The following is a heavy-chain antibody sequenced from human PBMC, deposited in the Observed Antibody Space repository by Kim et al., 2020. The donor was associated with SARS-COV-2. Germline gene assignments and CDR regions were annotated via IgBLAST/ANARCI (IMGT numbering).Heavy chain of an antibody. CDR2: ISSSSSYI. Sequence: GGSLRLSCAASGFTFSSYSMNWVRQAPGKGLEWVSSISSSSSYIYYADSVKGRFTISRDNAKNSLYLQMNSLRAEDTAVYYCARRIGRFSWNDYVQSSYYGMDVWGQGTTVTVSS. V-gene: IGHV3-21*01. J-gene: IGHJ6*02. CDR1: GFTFSSYS. CDR3: ARRIGRFSWNDYVQSSYYGMDV. D-gene: IGHD1-1*01.